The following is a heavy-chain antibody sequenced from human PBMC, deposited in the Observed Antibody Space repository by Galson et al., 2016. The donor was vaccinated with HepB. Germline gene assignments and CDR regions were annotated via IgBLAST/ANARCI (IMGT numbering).Heavy chain of an antibody. V-gene: IGHV3-7*01. Sequence: SLRLSCAASGFTFSSHWMSWVRQAPGKGLEWVANIKPDGSDKYYVDSVKGRFTISRDNGKSSLFLQMNSLRAEDTAVYYCARDQPLTGSDCRGQGTLVTVSS. J-gene: IGHJ4*02. D-gene: IGHD1-20*01. CDR2: IKPDGSDK. CDR1: GFTFSSHW. CDR3: ARDQPLTGSDC.